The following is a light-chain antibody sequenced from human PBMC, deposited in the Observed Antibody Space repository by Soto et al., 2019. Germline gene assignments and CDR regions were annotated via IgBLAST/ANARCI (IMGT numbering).Light chain of an antibody. CDR1: SSDVGGYNY. Sequence: QSVLTQPASVSGSPGQSITISCTGTSSDVGGYNYVSWYQQHPGKAPKLMIYDVSNWPSGVSNRFSGSKSGNTASLTISGLQAEDEADYYCSSYTSRSTLVFGTGTKLTVL. CDR2: DVS. CDR3: SSYTSRSTLV. J-gene: IGLJ1*01. V-gene: IGLV2-14*01.